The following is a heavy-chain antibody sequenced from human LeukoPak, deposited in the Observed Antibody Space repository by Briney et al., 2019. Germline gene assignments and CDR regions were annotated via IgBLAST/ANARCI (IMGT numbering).Heavy chain of an antibody. V-gene: IGHV3-30-3*01. D-gene: IGHD2-15*01. CDR3: ATPVQKEVVVVAANDY. J-gene: IGHJ4*02. CDR2: ISYDGSNK. Sequence: PGGSLRLSCAASGFTFSSYAMHWVRQAPGKGLEWVAFISYDGSNKYYADSVKGRFTISRDNSKNTLYLQMNSLRAEDTAVYYCATPVQKEVVVVAANDYWGQGTLVTVSS. CDR1: GFTFSSYA.